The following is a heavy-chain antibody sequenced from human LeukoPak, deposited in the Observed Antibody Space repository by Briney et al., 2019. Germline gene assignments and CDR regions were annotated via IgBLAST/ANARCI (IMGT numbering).Heavy chain of an antibody. CDR1: GYTFTSYY. V-gene: IGHV1-46*01. J-gene: IGHJ4*02. CDR2: INPSGGST. CDR3: ARDSSRTDFDY. Sequence: ASVKVSCKASGYTFTSYYMHWVRQAPGQGLEWMGIINPSGGSTSYAQKFQGRVTMTRDTSTSTVYMEPSSLRSEDTAVYYCARDSSRTDFDYWGQGTLVTVSS.